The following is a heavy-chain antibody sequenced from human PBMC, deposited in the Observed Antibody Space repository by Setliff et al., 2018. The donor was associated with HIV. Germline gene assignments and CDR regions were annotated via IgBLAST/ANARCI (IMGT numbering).Heavy chain of an antibody. CDR3: ARDCRVGWVFTYGMDV. D-gene: IGHD6-13*01. CDR1: GFTFSSYS. V-gene: IGHV3-21*04. Sequence: PGGSLRLSCAASGFTFSSYSMNWVRQAPGKGLEWVSSISSGSSYIYYAASVKGRFTISRDNSKNTLFLQMNSLRPEDTAVYYCARDCRVGWVFTYGMDVWGQGTLVTVSS. CDR2: ISSGSSYI. J-gene: IGHJ6*02.